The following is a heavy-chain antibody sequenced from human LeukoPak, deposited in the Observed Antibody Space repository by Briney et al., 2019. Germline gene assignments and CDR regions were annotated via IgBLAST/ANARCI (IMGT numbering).Heavy chain of an antibody. CDR3: ASMTTVTN. J-gene: IGHJ4*02. V-gene: IGHV4-34*01. Sequence: SETLSLTCAVYGGSFSGYYCSWIRQPPGKGLEWIGEINHSGSTNYNPSLKSRVTISVDTSKNQFSLKLSSVTAADTAVYYCASMTTVTNWGQGTLVTVSS. D-gene: IGHD4-17*01. CDR1: GGSFSGYY. CDR2: INHSGST.